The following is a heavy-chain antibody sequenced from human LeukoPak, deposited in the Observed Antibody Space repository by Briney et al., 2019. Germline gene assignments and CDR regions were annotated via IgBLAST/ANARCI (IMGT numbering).Heavy chain of an antibody. V-gene: IGHV3-30-3*01. CDR3: ARSQGIQLWFQLGDY. Sequence: PGGSLRLSCAASGFTFSSYAMHWVRQAPGKGLEWVAVISYDGSNKYYADSVKGRFTISRDNSKNTLYLQMNSLRAEDTAVYYCARSQGIQLWFQLGDYWGQGTLVTVSS. CDR2: ISYDGSNK. J-gene: IGHJ4*02. CDR1: GFTFSSYA. D-gene: IGHD5-18*01.